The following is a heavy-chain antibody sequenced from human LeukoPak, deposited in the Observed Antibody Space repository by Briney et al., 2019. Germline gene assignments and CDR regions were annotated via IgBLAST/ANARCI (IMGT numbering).Heavy chain of an antibody. J-gene: IGHJ1*01. D-gene: IGHD6-13*01. V-gene: IGHV4-39*01. CDR1: GGSISSSSYY. CDR2: IYYSGST. CDR3: APQGSSWFPYFQH. Sequence: SETLSLTCTVSGGSISSSSYYWGWIRQPPGKGLEWIGSIYYSGSTYYNPSLKSRVTISVGTSKNQFSLKLSSVTAADTAVYYCAPQGSSWFPYFQHWGQGTLVTVSS.